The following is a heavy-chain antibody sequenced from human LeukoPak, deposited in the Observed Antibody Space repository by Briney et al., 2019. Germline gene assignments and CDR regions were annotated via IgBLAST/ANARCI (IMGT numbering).Heavy chain of an antibody. J-gene: IGHJ6*03. Sequence: SETLSLTCAVYGGSFSGYYWSWIRQPPGKGLEWIGEINHSGSTNYNPSLKSRVTISVDTSKNQFSLKLSSVTAADTAVYYCARGHPKSREDYYYYMDVWGKGTTVTVSS. CDR3: ARGHPKSREDYYYYMDV. V-gene: IGHV4-34*01. CDR2: INHSGST. D-gene: IGHD1-26*01. CDR1: GGSFSGYY.